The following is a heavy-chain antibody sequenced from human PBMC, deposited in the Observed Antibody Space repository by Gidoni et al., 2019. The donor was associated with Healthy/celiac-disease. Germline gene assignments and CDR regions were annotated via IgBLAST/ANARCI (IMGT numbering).Heavy chain of an antibody. CDR1: GFTFSSYA. CDR3: AKDPFLVGSAYFDY. J-gene: IGHJ4*02. CDR2: ISGSGGST. Sequence: EVQLLESGGGWVQPGGSLRLSCAASGFTFSSYAMSWVRQAPGKGLGWVSAISGSGGSTYYADSVKGRFTISRDNSKNTLYLQMNSLRAEDTAVYYCAKDPFLVGSAYFDYWGQGTLVTVSS. D-gene: IGHD3-10*01. V-gene: IGHV3-23*01.